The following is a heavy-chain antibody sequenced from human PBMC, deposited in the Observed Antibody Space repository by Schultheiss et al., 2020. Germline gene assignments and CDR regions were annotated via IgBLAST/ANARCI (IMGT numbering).Heavy chain of an antibody. CDR3: ARESFGGDFDY. Sequence: GESLKISCAASGFTFSSYGMHWVRQAPGKGLEWVAVISYDGSNKYYADSVKGRFTISRDNSKNTLYLQMNSLRAEDTAVYYCARESFGGDFDYWGQGTLVTVSS. J-gene: IGHJ4*02. D-gene: IGHD3-3*01. CDR1: GFTFSSYG. CDR2: ISYDGSNK. V-gene: IGHV3-30*03.